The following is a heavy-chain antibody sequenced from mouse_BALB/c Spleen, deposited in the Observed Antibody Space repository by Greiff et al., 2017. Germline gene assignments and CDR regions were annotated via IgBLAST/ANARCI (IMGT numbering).Heavy chain of an antibody. CDR2: ISYSGST. D-gene: IGHD2-4*01. CDR1: GYSITSDYA. J-gene: IGHJ1*01. Sequence: EVQLQESGPGLVKPSQSLSLTCTVTGYSITSDYAWSWIRQFPGNRLEWMGYISYSGSTSYNPSLKSRISIPRDTSKNQFFLQLNSVTTEDTATYYCARYDYDMAYWYFDVWGAGTTVTVSS. V-gene: IGHV3-2*02. CDR3: ARYDYDMAYWYFDV.